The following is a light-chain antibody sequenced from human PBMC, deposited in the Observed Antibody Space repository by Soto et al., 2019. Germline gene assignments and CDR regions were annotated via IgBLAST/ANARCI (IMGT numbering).Light chain of an antibody. J-gene: IGKJ5*01. Sequence: DIQMTQSPSSLSASVGDRVTITCRASQGIRHDLGWYQQXPGKAPXRXXYSASSLQSGVPSRFSGSGSGTDFTFTISRLEPEDFALYYGQQYSSSPSITFGQGTRLENK. CDR1: QGIRHD. CDR2: SAS. V-gene: IGKV1-17*01. CDR3: QQYSSSPSIT.